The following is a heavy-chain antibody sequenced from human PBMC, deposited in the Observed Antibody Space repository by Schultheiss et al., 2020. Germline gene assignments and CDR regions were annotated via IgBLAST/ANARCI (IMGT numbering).Heavy chain of an antibody. CDR3: ARDSVAGPHDAFDI. D-gene: IGHD6-19*01. J-gene: IGHJ3*02. V-gene: IGHV3-74*01. CDR1: GFTFSSYG. Sequence: GESLKISCAASGFTFSSYGMHWVRQAPGKGLEWVSRINSDGSSTSYADSVKGRFTISRDNAKNSLYLQMNSLRAEDTAVYYCARDSVAGPHDAFDIWGQGKMGTVSS. CDR2: INSDGSST.